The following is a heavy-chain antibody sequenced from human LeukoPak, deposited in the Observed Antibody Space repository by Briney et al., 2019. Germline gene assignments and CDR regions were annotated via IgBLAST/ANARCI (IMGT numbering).Heavy chain of an antibody. D-gene: IGHD2-15*01. CDR2: IKQDGSER. Sequence: GSLRLSCAASGFTFSDYWMSWVRQAPGKGPEWVANIKQDGSERYYVDSVKGRFTISRDNAKNSLYLQMNSLRAEDTAVYYCARKDCSGGSCYRNFDSWGQGTLVTVSS. J-gene: IGHJ4*02. CDR1: GFTFSDYW. V-gene: IGHV3-7*01. CDR3: ARKDCSGGSCYRNFDS.